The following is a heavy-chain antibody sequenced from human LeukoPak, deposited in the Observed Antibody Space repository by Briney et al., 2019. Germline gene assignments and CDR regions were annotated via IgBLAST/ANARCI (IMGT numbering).Heavy chain of an antibody. CDR3: ARGRDDYVWGSYPNWFDP. V-gene: IGHV4-34*01. CDR2: INHSGST. Sequence: SETLSLTCAVYGGSFSGYYWGWIRQPPGKGLEWIGEINHSGSTNYNPSLKSRVTISVDTSKNQFSLKLSSVTAADTAVYYCARGRDDYVWGSYPNWFDPWGQGTLVTVSS. J-gene: IGHJ5*02. CDR1: GGSFSGYY. D-gene: IGHD3-16*02.